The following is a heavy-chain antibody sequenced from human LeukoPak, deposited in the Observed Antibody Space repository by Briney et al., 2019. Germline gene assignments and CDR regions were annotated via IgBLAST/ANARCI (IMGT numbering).Heavy chain of an antibody. CDR3: ARRGTLGYFDY. V-gene: IGHV4-59*01. CDR2: IYYSGST. D-gene: IGHD1-26*01. CDR1: GGSISSYY. Sequence: SETLSLTCTVSGGSISSYYWSWLRQPPGKGVEGMGYIYYSGSTNYTPSLKSRVTISVDTSKNQFSLKLSSVTAADTAVYYCARRGTLGYFDYWGQGTLVTVSS. J-gene: IGHJ4*02.